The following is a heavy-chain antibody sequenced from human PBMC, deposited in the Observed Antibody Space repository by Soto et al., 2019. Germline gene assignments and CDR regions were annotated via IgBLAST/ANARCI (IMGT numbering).Heavy chain of an antibody. CDR2: ISAYNGNT. CDR3: AREGYDILTGYPLFDY. D-gene: IGHD3-9*01. J-gene: IGHJ4*02. CDR1: GYTFTSYG. V-gene: IGHV1-18*01. Sequence: ASVKVSGKASGYTFTSYGISWVRQAPGQGLEWMGWISAYNGNTNYAQKLQGRVTMTTDTSTSTAYMELRSLRSDDTAVYYCAREGYDILTGYPLFDYWGQGTLVTVSS.